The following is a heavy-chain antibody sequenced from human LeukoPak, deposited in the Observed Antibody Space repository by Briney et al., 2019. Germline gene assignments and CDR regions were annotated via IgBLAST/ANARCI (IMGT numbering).Heavy chain of an antibody. CDR3: VRVRDSSNWYVFDV. V-gene: IGHV3-30*04. CDR2: ISYDESNK. D-gene: IGHD6-13*01. Sequence: PGRSLRLSCAASGFTFSTYPMYWVQQAPGKGLEWVAVISYDESNKYYADSVKGRFTVSRDNSKNTLSLQMNSLRVEDTAVYYCVRVRDSSNWYVFDVWGQGTMVTVSS. J-gene: IGHJ3*01. CDR1: GFTFSTYP.